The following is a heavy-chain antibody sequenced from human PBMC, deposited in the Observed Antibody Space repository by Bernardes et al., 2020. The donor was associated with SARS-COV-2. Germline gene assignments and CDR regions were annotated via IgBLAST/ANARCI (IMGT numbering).Heavy chain of an antibody. CDR1: GYSLTSYW. D-gene: IGHD2-15*01. CDR2: IDPRDSYT. CDR3: AVLGYCSGGSCPDY. J-gene: IGHJ4*02. Sequence: GGSLKISCKGSGYSLTSYWISWVRQMPGKGLEWVGRIDPRDSYTNYSPSFQGHVTISADKSISTAYLQWSSLKASDTAMYYCAVLGYCSGGSCPDYWGQGTLVTVSS. V-gene: IGHV5-10-1*01.